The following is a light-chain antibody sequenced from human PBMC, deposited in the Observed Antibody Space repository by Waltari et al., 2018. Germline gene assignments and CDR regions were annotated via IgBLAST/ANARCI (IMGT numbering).Light chain of an antibody. V-gene: IGKV3-20*01. CDR1: QRVSSSY. CDR3: QQYGSSPPAT. J-gene: IGKJ2*01. CDR2: GAS. Sequence: EIVLTQSPGTLSLSHGERATLSCRAIQRVSSSYLAWYQQKPGQAPRLLIYGASSRATGIPDRFSGSGSGTDFTLTISRLEPEDFAVYYCQQYGSSPPATFGQGTKLEIK.